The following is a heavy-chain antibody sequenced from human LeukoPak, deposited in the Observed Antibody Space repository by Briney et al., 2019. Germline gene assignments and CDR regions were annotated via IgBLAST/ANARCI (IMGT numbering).Heavy chain of an antibody. V-gene: IGHV4-59*01. CDR1: GGSISSYY. Sequence: SETLSLTCTVSGGSISSYYWSWIRQPPGKGLEWIGYIYYSGSTNYNPSLKSRVTISVDTSKNQFSLKLSSVTAADTAVYYCARGHSSGFIDYWGQGTLVTVSS. J-gene: IGHJ4*02. D-gene: IGHD6-19*01. CDR3: ARGHSSGFIDY. CDR2: IYYSGST.